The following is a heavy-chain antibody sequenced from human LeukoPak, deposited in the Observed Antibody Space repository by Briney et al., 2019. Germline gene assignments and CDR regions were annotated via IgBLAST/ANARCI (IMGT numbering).Heavy chain of an antibody. Sequence: PGGSLRLSCAASGFTFSSYGMHWVRQAPGKGLEWVAFIRYDGSNKYYADSVKGGFTISRDNSKNTLYLQMNSLRAEDTAVYYCAKDRGARDAFDIWGQGTMVTVSS. CDR2: IRYDGSNK. CDR1: GFTFSSYG. D-gene: IGHD3-10*01. J-gene: IGHJ3*02. V-gene: IGHV3-30*02. CDR3: AKDRGARDAFDI.